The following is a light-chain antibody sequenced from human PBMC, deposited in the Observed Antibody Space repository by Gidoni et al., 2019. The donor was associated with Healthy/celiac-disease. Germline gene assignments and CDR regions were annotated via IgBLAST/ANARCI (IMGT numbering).Light chain of an antibody. Sequence: QSVLTQPPSVSAAPGKKVTISCSGSSSNIGNNYVSWYQQLPGTAPKLLIYDNNKLPSGIPDRFSGSKSGTSATLGITGLQTGDEADYYCGTWDSSLSAGRVFGGGTKLTVL. J-gene: IGLJ3*02. CDR3: GTWDSSLSAGRV. CDR1: SSNIGNNY. CDR2: DNN. V-gene: IGLV1-51*01.